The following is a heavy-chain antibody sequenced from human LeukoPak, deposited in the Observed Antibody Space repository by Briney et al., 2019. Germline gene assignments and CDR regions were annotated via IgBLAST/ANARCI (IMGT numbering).Heavy chain of an antibody. Sequence: GGSLRLSCAASGFTFSSYSMHWVRQAPGKGLVWVSRINSDGSSTSYADSVKGRFTISRDNAKNTLYLQMNRLRAEDTAVYYCARVLPWLTYYFDYWGQGTLVTVSS. CDR3: ARVLPWLTYYFDY. CDR2: INSDGSST. V-gene: IGHV3-74*01. D-gene: IGHD6-19*01. CDR1: GFTFSSYS. J-gene: IGHJ4*02.